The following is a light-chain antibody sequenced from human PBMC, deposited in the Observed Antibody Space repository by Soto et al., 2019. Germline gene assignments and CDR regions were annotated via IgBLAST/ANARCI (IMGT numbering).Light chain of an antibody. CDR2: DAS. CDR3: QQRSNWPIT. CDR1: QTVRNNY. V-gene: IGKV3D-20*02. J-gene: IGKJ5*01. Sequence: EFVLTQSPGTLSLSPGERATLSCRASQTVRNNYLAWYQQKPGQAPRLLIYDASNRATGIPARFSGSGSGTDFTLTISSLEPEDLAVYYCQQRSNWPITFGQGTRLEIK.